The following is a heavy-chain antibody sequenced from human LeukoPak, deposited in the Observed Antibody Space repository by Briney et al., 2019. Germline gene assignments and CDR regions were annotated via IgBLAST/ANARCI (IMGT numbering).Heavy chain of an antibody. J-gene: IGHJ4*02. D-gene: IGHD3-10*01. CDR3: ARDRDYYGSGSYYSKIDY. V-gene: IGHV1-18*04. CDR2: ISAYNGNT. Sequence: GASVKVSCKASGYTFTSYGISWVRQAPGQGLEWMGWISAYNGNTNYAQKVQGRVTMTTDTSTSTAYMELRSLRSDDTAVYYCARDRDYYGSGSYYSKIDYWGQGTLVTVSS. CDR1: GYTFTSYG.